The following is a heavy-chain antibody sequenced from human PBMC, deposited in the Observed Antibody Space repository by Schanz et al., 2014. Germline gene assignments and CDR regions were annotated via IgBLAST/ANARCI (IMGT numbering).Heavy chain of an antibody. J-gene: IGHJ2*01. CDR3: ARDTTWRLDL. Sequence: QVQLQESGPGLVKASGTLSLTCTVSGGSVSSGGDYWSWIRQHPGKGLEWIGFISYSGSTYYNPSLKSRVHISLDASKTQFSLTLTSLTAADTAVYYCARDTTWRLDLWGRGTLVTVSS. CDR1: GGSVSSGGDY. CDR2: ISYSGST. V-gene: IGHV4-61*08. D-gene: IGHD1-1*01.